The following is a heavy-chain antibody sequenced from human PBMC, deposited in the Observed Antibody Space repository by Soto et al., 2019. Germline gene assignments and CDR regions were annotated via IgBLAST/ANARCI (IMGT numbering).Heavy chain of an antibody. D-gene: IGHD6-13*01. Sequence: PSETLSLTCTVSGGTISGHYLSWIRQPPGKGLEWIGFIYSSGTTTYNPSLKSRVTISLDTSKNQFSLKLSSMTAADTAVYYCARAINSWYLDVWGQGTTVTVSS. CDR3: ARAINSWYLDV. J-gene: IGHJ6*02. CDR1: GGTISGHY. V-gene: IGHV4-59*11. CDR2: IYSSGTT.